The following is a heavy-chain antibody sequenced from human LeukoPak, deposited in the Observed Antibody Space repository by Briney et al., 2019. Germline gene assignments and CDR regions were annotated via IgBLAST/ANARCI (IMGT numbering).Heavy chain of an antibody. V-gene: IGHV3-43*02. CDR2: ISGDGGST. J-gene: IGHJ4*02. D-gene: IGHD3-10*01. CDR3: APTPGRIGR. CDR1: GFTFDDYA. Sequence: GGSLRLSCPASGFTFDDYAMQWVRQAPGKGLEWVSLISGDGGSTYYADSVKGRFTISRDNSKNSLYLQMNSLRTEDTALYYCAPTPGRIGRWGQGTLVTVSS.